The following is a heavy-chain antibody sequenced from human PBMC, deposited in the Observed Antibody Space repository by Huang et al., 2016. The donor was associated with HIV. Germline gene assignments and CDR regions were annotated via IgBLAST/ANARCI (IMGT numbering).Heavy chain of an antibody. V-gene: IGHV4-34*02. CDR2: VNDSGAT. CDR1: GGSFTGNY. Sequence: QMQLQQRGAGLLKPSETLSLTCGVSGGSFTGNYLTWIRQAPGKGLEWIGEVNDSGATNSHPSLNGLVTISLDKSNRELSLNLRSVTAADTAVYYCARQWTILEWLLGLDVWGQGTTVIVSS. J-gene: IGHJ6*02. D-gene: IGHD3-3*01. CDR3: ARQWTILEWLLGLDV.